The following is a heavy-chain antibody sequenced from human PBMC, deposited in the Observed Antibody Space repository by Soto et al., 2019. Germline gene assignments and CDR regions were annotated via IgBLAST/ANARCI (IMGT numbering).Heavy chain of an antibody. CDR1: GFTFSSYG. CDR2: ISYDGSNK. V-gene: IGHV3-30*18. D-gene: IGHD5-12*01. Sequence: GGSLRLSCAASGFTFSSYGMHWVRQAPGKGLEWVAVISYDGSNKYYADSVKGRFTISRDNSKNTLYLQMNSLRAEDTAVYYCAKERGYDLDYYFDYWGQGTLVTVSS. CDR3: AKERGYDLDYYFDY. J-gene: IGHJ4*02.